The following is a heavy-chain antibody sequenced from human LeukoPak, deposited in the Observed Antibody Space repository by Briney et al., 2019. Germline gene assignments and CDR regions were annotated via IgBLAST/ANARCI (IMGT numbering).Heavy chain of an antibody. CDR3: ARSLYYYGSDSFDI. D-gene: IGHD3-10*01. V-gene: IGHV4-59*01. Sequence: SETLSLTCTVSGGSISSYYWNWIGQPPGKVLEWIGYIYYSGSTNYNPSLKSRVTISVDTSKNQFSLKLSSVTAADTAVYYCARSLYYYGSDSFDIWGQGTMVSVSS. J-gene: IGHJ3*02. CDR2: IYYSGST. CDR1: GGSISSYY.